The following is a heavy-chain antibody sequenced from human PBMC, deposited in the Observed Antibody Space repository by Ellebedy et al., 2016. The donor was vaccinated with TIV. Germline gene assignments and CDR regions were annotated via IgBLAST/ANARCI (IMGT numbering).Heavy chain of an antibody. J-gene: IGHJ3*01. CDR1: GFAFSGYA. CDR3: ANTWYGRSVDDFDF. V-gene: IGHV3-23*01. D-gene: IGHD1-14*01. Sequence: GESLKISXAASGFAFSGYAMSWVRQAPGKGLEWVSSISYSSDITHYADSVKGRFTISRDNSKNTLYLQMNSLRAEDTAVYYCANTWYGRSVDDFDFWGQGTMVTVSS. CDR2: ISYSSDIT.